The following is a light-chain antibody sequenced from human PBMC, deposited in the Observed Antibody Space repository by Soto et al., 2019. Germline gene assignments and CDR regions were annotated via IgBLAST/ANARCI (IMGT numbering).Light chain of an antibody. V-gene: IGKV3-15*01. Sequence: EIMMTQSPATLSMSPGEAATLSCRASQSVSTNLAWYQQKPGQAPRLLIYGASTRATGIPARFSGSGSGTEFTLTISSLQSEDFAVYYCQQYNNLPGAFGQGTKVEIK. CDR2: GAS. J-gene: IGKJ1*01. CDR3: QQYNNLPGA. CDR1: QSVSTN.